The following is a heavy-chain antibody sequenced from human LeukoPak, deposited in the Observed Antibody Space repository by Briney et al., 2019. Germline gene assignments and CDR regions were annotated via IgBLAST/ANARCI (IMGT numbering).Heavy chain of an antibody. V-gene: IGHV3-53*01. Sequence: GGSLRLSCAASGFTVSTNYMSWVRQAPGKGLEWVSVSYSGGSSYYADSVKGRFTISRDNAKNSLYLQMNSLRAEDTAVYYCARDSGWIQLWFHFDYWGQGTLVTVSS. CDR3: ARDSGWIQLWFHFDY. CDR1: GFTVSTNY. CDR2: SYSGGSS. D-gene: IGHD5-18*01. J-gene: IGHJ4*02.